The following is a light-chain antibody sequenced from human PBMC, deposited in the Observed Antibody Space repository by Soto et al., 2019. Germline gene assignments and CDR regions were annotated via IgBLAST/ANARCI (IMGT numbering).Light chain of an antibody. J-gene: IGLJ3*02. CDR3: SSWTSTNTWV. CDR1: SSDISAYNY. CDR2: EVN. Sequence: QSALTQPASVSGSPGQSITISCTGPSSDISAYNYVSWFQQYPGKAPRLMIYEVNNRPSGVSSRFSASKSGDTASLTISGLQAEDEADYYCSSWTSTNTWVFGGGTKVTVL. V-gene: IGLV2-14*01.